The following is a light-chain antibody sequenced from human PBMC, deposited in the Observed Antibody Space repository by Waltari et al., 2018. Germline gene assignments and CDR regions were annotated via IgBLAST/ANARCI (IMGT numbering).Light chain of an antibody. V-gene: IGLV2-11*01. CDR1: SSAVGGYYH. Sequence: QSALTQPRSVSGSPGHSVTISCTGTSSAVGGYYHVSWYQQHPGKAPKLVIYDVNKRPSGVPDRFSGSKSGNTASLTISGLQADDEADYNCCSYAGRATWAFGGGTKLTVL. CDR3: CSYAGRATWA. J-gene: IGLJ3*02. CDR2: DVN.